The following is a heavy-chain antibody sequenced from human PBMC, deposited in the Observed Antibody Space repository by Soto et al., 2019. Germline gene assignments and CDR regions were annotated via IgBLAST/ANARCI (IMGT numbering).Heavy chain of an antibody. CDR1: GFTFCGHY. CDR3: ARVQGSGSYKPFAS. CDR2: INVISTYT. J-gene: IGHJ4*02. D-gene: IGHD1-26*01. Sequence: GGALALSCAAAGFTFCGHYMGGIRQSPWKWLEWLSYINVISTYTNYADSVKGRFTISRDNVKSSLYLQMNSLRAEDTAVYYCARVQGSGSYKPFASWGPGTLVTVSS. V-gene: IGHV3-11*06.